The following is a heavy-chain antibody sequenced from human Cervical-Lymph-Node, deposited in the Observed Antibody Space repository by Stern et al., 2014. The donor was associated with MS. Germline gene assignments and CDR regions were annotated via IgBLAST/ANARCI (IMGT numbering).Heavy chain of an antibody. J-gene: IGHJ4*02. D-gene: IGHD4-17*01. CDR3: ARIGDDDGDFRLCY. CDR1: GGSISSGGYS. V-gene: IGHV4-31*03. CDR2: IYHTGST. Sequence: QVQLVESGPGLVKPSQTLSLTCTVSGGSISSGGYSWSRLRPPPGKGLEWVGYIYHTGSTYYNPSLKRRPVISVDTSKNPYSLKVRSVTAADTAVYYCARIGDDDGDFRLCYWGQGTLVTVSS.